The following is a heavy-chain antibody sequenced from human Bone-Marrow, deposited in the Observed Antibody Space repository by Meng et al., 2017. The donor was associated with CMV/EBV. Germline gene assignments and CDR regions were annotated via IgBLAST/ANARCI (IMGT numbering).Heavy chain of an antibody. Sequence: ASVKVSCKASGYTFTSYGISWVRQAPGQGLEWMGWISAYNDNTNYAQKLQGRVTMTTDTSTSTAYMELRSLRSDDTAVYYCAREEYEYGDYGMDVWGQGTTATFSS. J-gene: IGHJ6*02. CDR2: ISAYNDNT. D-gene: IGHD4-17*01. CDR1: GYTFTSYG. V-gene: IGHV1-18*01. CDR3: AREEYEYGDYGMDV.